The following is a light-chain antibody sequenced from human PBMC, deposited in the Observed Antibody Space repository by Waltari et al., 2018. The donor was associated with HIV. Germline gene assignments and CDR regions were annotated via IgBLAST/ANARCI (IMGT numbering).Light chain of an antibody. V-gene: IGLV1-44*01. CDR1: PSNIGNNS. CDR2: QTG. Sequence: QPPLTQASSASGTLGQGVTISCLGGPSNIGNNSVNWYQQVAGRAPRLLLYQTGQRPSGVPVRFSGSKSGTSASLAISGLQSDDEADYYCATWDNAVSVVFGGGTKLTVL. CDR3: ATWDNAVSVV. J-gene: IGLJ2*01.